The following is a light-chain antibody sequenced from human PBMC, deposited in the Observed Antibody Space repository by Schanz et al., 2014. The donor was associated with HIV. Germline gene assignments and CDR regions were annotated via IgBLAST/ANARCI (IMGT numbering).Light chain of an antibody. CDR3: AAWDDSLKGWV. CDR1: SSNIGSNT. Sequence: QAVVTQPPSASGTPGQRVTLSCSGSSSNIGSNTVNWYQQLPGTAPKLLIYSNNQRPSGVPGRLSGSKSGTSASLAISGLQSEDEADYYCAAWDDSLKGWVFGGGTKLTVL. J-gene: IGLJ3*02. CDR2: SNN. V-gene: IGLV1-44*01.